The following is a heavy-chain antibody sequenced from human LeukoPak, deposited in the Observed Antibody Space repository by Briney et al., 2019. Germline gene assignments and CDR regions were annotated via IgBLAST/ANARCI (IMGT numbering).Heavy chain of an antibody. J-gene: IGHJ3*02. D-gene: IGHD3-22*01. V-gene: IGHV1-2*02. Sequence: APLKVSCKASGDRFSDNYVHWGRQAPGQGLEHMGWINPKSGDTHFSQSFKGRVTMTTDTSIKTAYTEMRKLTSDYTAVYYCARGKDDSTVHYDAVYIWGHGKMFTVSS. CDR3: ARGKDDSTVHYDAVYI. CDR2: INPKSGDT. CDR1: GDRFSDNY.